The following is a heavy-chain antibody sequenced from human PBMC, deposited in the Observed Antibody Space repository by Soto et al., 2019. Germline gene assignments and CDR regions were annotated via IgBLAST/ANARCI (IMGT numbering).Heavy chain of an antibody. Sequence: VASVKVSCKASGGTFSSYAISWVRQAPGQGLEWMGIINPSGGSTSYAQKFQGRVTMTRDTSTSTVYMELSSLRSEDTAVYYCARGGTIVPADSSDYWGQGPLVTLAS. V-gene: IGHV1-46*03. J-gene: IGHJ4*02. CDR1: GGTFSSYA. CDR3: ARGGTIVPADSSDY. D-gene: IGHD2-2*01. CDR2: INPSGGST.